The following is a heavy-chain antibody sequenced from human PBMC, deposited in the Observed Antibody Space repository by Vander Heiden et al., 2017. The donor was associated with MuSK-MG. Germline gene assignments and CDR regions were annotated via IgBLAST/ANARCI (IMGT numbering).Heavy chain of an antibody. CDR3: ARAPYYYDSSGYAWFDP. CDR2: IYYSGST. V-gene: IGHV4-59*01. Sequence: QVQLQESGPGLVKPSETLSLTCTVSGGSISSYYWSWIRQPPGKGLEWIGYIYYSGSTNYNPSLKSRVTISVDTSKNQFSLKLSSVTAADTAVYYCARAPYYYDSSGYAWFDPWGQGTLVTVSS. J-gene: IGHJ5*02. D-gene: IGHD3-22*01. CDR1: GGSISSYY.